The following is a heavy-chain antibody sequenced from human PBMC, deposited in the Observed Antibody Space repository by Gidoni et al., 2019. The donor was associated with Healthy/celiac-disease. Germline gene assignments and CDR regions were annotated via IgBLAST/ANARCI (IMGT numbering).Heavy chain of an antibody. CDR1: GFTFSSYS. Sequence: EVQLVESGGGLVKPGGSLRLSCAASGFTFSSYSMNWVRKAPGKGLEWVSSISSSSSYIYYADSVKGRFTISRDNAKNSLYLQMNSLRAEDTAVYYCARDITMVRGAYWGQGTLVTVSS. CDR2: ISSSSSYI. CDR3: ARDITMVRGAY. J-gene: IGHJ4*02. V-gene: IGHV3-21*01. D-gene: IGHD3-10*01.